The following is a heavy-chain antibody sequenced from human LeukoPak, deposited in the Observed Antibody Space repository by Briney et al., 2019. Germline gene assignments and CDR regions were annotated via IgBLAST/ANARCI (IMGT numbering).Heavy chain of an antibody. J-gene: IGHJ4*02. CDR1: AVSFSNYY. CDR2: MYYSGMT. CDR3: VLYSSLSVY. V-gene: IGHV4-59*01. Sequence: NPSETLSLTCTVSAVSFSNYYWSWLRQPPGKGLEWIGYMYYSGMTNYSPSFKSRVTMSIDTSKNQFSLKLSSVTAADTAVYYCVLYSSLSVYWGQGTLVTVSS. D-gene: IGHD3-22*01.